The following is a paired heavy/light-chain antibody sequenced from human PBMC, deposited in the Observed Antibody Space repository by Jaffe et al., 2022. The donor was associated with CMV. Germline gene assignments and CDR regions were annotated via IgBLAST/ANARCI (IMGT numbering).Heavy chain of an antibody. V-gene: IGHV3-48*03. Sequence: EVQLVESGGGLVQPGGSLRLSCAASGFIFSNYEMNWVRQAPGKGLEWVSYISSGGSSIYYADSVKGRFTISRDNAKNSLYVQMNSLRAEDTAVYSCVRGLSSGWYNGVYWGLGTLVTVSS. CDR1: GFIFSNYE. CDR3: VRGLSSGWYNGVY. J-gene: IGHJ4*02. D-gene: IGHD6-19*01. CDR2: ISSGGSSI.
Light chain of an antibody. CDR2: DAS. Sequence: EIVLTQSPATLSLSPGERATLSCRASQSVSIYLAWYQQKPGQAPRLLIYDASNRATGIPARFSGSGSGTDFTLTISSLEPEDFAVYYCQQRSNWPPLTFGGGTKVEIK. CDR3: QQRSNWPPLT. V-gene: IGKV3-11*01. J-gene: IGKJ4*01. CDR1: QSVSIY.